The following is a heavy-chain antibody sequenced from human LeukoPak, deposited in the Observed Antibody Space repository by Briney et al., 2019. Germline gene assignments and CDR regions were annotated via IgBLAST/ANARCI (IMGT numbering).Heavy chain of an antibody. CDR2: VYSGGST. Sequence: GGSLRLSCTASGFIVTNNYINWVRQAPGKGLEWVSLVYSGGSTYYADSVKGRFAISRDNSKNIVYLQMNSLRAEDTAMYYCARDPPAVLIDTYGWGQGTLVTVSS. CDR3: ARDPPAVLIDTYG. V-gene: IGHV3-66*01. D-gene: IGHD2-8*01. J-gene: IGHJ4*02. CDR1: GFIVTNNY.